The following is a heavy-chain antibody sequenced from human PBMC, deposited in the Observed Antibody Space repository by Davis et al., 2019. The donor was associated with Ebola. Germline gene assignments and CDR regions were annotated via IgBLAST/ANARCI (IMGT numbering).Heavy chain of an antibody. V-gene: IGHV1-24*01. D-gene: IGHD5-12*01. CDR2: FDPEDGET. J-gene: IGHJ3*02. CDR3: TTPGGQDSGYDVFDI. CDR1: GYTLTDLS. Sequence: ASVKVSCKVSGYTLTDLSMHWVRQAPGKGLEWMGGFDPEDGETIYAQKFQGRVTVTRDTSTTTVYMDLSSLRSEDTALYYCTTPGGQDSGYDVFDIWGQGTMVTVSS.